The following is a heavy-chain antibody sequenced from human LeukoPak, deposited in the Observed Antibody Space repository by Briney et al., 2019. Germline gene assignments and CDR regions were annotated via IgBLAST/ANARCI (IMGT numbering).Heavy chain of an antibody. J-gene: IGHJ4*02. CDR2: IYPRDGST. CDR1: GGTFSSYA. Sequence: ASVKVSCKASGGTFSSYAISWVRQAPGQGLEWMGMIYPRDGSTSYAQKFQGRVTVTRDTSTSTVHMELSGLRSEDTAVYYCARDQEGFDYWGQGPLATVSS. CDR3: ARDQEGFDY. V-gene: IGHV1-46*01.